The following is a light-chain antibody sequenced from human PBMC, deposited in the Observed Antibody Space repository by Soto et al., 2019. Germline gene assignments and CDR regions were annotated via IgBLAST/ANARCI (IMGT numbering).Light chain of an antibody. CDR1: SSDVGGYKY. CDR2: EVS. CDR3: GSHAGNSNLV. Sequence: QSALTQPASVSGSPGQSITISCTGTSSDVGGYKYVSWYQQHSGKAPKLLIYEVSNRPSGVSSRFSGSNSGNTASLTISGLQAEDEADYYCGSHAGNSNLVFGGGTKVTVL. V-gene: IGLV2-14*03. J-gene: IGLJ3*02.